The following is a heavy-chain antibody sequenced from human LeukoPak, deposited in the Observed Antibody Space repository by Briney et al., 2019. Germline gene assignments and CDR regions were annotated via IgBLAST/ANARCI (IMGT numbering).Heavy chain of an antibody. CDR1: GLTFSEYN. Sequence: GGSLRLSCAACGLTFSEYNMNWVGQSPEKGLEWVSSISGSGTTTYYADSVKGRFTISRDNSKNTLYLQMNSLRAEDTAVYYCAKAGRYSSSPGEDYWGQGTLVTVSS. D-gene: IGHD6-6*01. CDR2: ISGSGTTT. V-gene: IGHV3-23*01. J-gene: IGHJ4*02. CDR3: AKAGRYSSSPGEDY.